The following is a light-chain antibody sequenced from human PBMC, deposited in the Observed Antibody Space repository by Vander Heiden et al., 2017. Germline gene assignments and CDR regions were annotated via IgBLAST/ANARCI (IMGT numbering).Light chain of an antibody. J-gene: IGKJ1*01. CDR1: QSVSSN. V-gene: IGKV3-15*01. CDR3: QQYHNWPPWT. CDR2: GAS. Sequence: EIVMTQSPATPSVSPGDRATLSCRASQSVSSNLSLYQQKPGQAPRLLIFGASTRATGIPARFSGSGSGTEFTLTISSLQSEDFAVYFYQQYHNWPPWTFGQGTKVEIK.